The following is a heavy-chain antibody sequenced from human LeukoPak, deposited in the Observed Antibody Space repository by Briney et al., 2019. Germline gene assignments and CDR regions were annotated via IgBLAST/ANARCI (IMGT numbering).Heavy chain of an antibody. V-gene: IGHV3-33*01. CDR3: SREDRYSYGYDY. CDR2: IWYDGSNK. CDR1: GFTFSSYG. D-gene: IGHD5-18*01. J-gene: IGHJ4*02. Sequence: GGSLRLSCAASGFTFSSYGMHWVRQAPGKGLEWVAVIWYDGSNKYYADSVKGRFAISRDNSKNTLYLQMNSLRAEDTAVYYCSREDRYSYGYDYWGQGTLVTVSS.